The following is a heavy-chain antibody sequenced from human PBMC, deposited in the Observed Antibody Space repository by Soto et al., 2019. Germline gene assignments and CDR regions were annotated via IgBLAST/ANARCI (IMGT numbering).Heavy chain of an antibody. CDR2: VYHSGST. CDR3: ARNRTGALFDY. CDR1: GQSIRSGSY. D-gene: IGHD1-26*01. Sequence: SETLSLTCGVSGQSIRSGSYWGWIRQPPGKGLQWIGSVYHSGSTHYNPSLRSRVTISVDTSKNYFSLRLTSVTAADTAIYYCARNRTGALFDYWGQGAPVTVSS. V-gene: IGHV4-38-2*01. J-gene: IGHJ4*02.